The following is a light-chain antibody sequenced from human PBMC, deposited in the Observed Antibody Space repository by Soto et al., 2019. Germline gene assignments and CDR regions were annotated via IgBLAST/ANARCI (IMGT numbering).Light chain of an antibody. CDR3: CSYAGSTLI. J-gene: IGLJ2*01. Sequence: QSALTQPASVSGSPGQSITISCTGTSSDIGSYNLVSWYQQHPGKAPKLIIYEASHGVTERPSGVSGRFSGSKSGNTASLTISGLQAEDEADYYCCSYAGSTLIFGGGTKVTVL. CDR2: EASHGVT. V-gene: IGLV2-23*01. CDR1: SSDIGSYNL.